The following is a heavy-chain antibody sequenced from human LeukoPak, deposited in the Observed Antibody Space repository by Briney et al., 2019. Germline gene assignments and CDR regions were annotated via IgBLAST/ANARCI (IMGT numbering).Heavy chain of an antibody. D-gene: IGHD3-22*01. CDR2: MNHSGST. J-gene: IGHJ4*02. CDR1: GGSFSGYY. Sequence: PSDTLSLTCAGYGGSFSGYYWSWIRQPPGKGLECIGEMNHSGSTNYNPSLKSRVTISVDTSKNQFSLKRSSVTAADTAVYYCASWDYYDSSGYYSRDYWGQEPLVTVSS. CDR3: ASWDYYDSSGYYSRDY. V-gene: IGHV4-34*01.